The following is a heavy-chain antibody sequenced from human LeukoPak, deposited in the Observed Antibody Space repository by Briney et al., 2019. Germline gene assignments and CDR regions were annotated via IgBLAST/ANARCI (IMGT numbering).Heavy chain of an antibody. D-gene: IGHD3-3*01. V-gene: IGHV3-21*01. Sequence: PGGSLRLSCAASGFTFSSYTMNWVRQAPGKGLEWVSSISSSSSFISYADSVKGRFAISRDNAKNSLFLQMNSLRAEDTAVYYCARAPTYDFWSGYYFNYWGQGTLVTVSS. CDR1: GFTFSSYT. CDR3: ARAPTYDFWSGYYFNY. CDR2: ISSSSSFI. J-gene: IGHJ4*02.